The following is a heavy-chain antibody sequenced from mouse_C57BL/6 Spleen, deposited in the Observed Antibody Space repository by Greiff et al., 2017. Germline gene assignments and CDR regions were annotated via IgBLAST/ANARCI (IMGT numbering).Heavy chain of an antibody. J-gene: IGHJ2*01. D-gene: IGHD1-1*01. V-gene: IGHV1-15*01. CDR1: GYTFTDYE. Sequence: VQLQQSGAELVRPGASVTLSCKASGYTFTDYEMHWVKQTPVHGLEWIGAIYPETGGTAYNQKFKGKAILTADKSSSTAYMELRSLTSEDSAVYCCTRDGSSYNYFDYWGQGTTLTVSS. CDR3: TRDGSSYNYFDY. CDR2: IYPETGGT.